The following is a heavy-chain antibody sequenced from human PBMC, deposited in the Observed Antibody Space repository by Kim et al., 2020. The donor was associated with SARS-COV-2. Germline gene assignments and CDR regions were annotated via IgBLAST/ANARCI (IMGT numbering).Heavy chain of an antibody. V-gene: IGHV1-46*01. CDR1: GYTFTSYY. D-gene: IGHD5-18*01. Sequence: ASVKVSCKASGYTFTSYYMHWVRQAPGQGLEWMGIINPSGGSTSYAQKFQGRVTMTRDTSTSTVYMELSSLRSEDTAVYYCARERGYSYGSQSYYYYYYGMDVWGQGTTVTVSS. CDR2: INPSGGST. CDR3: ARERGYSYGSQSYYYYYYGMDV. J-gene: IGHJ6*02.